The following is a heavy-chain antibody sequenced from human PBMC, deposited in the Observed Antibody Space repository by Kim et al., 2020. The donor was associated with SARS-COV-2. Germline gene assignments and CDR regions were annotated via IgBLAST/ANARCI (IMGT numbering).Heavy chain of an antibody. V-gene: IGHV3-23*01. CDR3: VKALGPYFDY. J-gene: IGHJ4*02. CDR1: GFTFNTYA. CDR2: NSGPGGSA. Sequence: GGSLRLSCAASGFTFNTYAMGWVRQAPGKGLEWVSTNSGPGGSAYYAESVKGRFTISRDNSKNILYLQMNSLRAEDMAVYYCVKALGPYFDYWGQGTLVTVSS.